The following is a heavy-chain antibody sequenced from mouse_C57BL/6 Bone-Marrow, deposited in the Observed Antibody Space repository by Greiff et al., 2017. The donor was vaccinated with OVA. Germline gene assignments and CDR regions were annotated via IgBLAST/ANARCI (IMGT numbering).Heavy chain of an antibody. CDR1: GFTFSSYG. CDR3: ARHQDYNSNSWFAY. CDR2: ISSGGSYT. V-gene: IGHV5-6*01. D-gene: IGHD2-5*01. J-gene: IGHJ3*01. Sequence: DVQLVESGGDLVKPGGSLKLSCAASGFTFSSYGMSWVRQTPDKRLEWVATISSGGSYTYYPDSVKGRFTISRDNAKNTLYLQMSSLKSEDTAMYYCARHQDYNSNSWFAYWGQGTLVTVSA.